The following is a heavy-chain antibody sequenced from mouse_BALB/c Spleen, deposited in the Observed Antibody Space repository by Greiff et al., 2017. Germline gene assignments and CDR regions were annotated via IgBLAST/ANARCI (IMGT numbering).Heavy chain of an antibody. CDR1: GYSITSGYY. Sequence: EVQVVESGPGLVKPSQSLSLTCSVTGYSITSGYYWNWIRQFPGNKLEWMGYISYDGSNNYNPSLKNRISITRDTSKNQFFLKLNSVTTEDTATYYCARDRGYYFDYWGQGTTLTVSS. V-gene: IGHV3-6*02. J-gene: IGHJ2*01. CDR2: ISYDGSN. D-gene: IGHD3-1*01. CDR3: ARDRGYYFDY.